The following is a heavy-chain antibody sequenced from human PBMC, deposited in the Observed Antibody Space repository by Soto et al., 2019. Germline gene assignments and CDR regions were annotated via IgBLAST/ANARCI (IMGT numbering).Heavy chain of an antibody. J-gene: IGHJ6*02. CDR3: ARGPSAPVQRCGGDCRYYYYGMDV. CDR2: IIPILGIA. V-gene: IGHV1-69*02. Sequence: QVQLVQSGAEVKKPGSSVKVSCKASGGTFSSYTISWVRQAPGQGLEWMGRIIPILGIANYAQKFQGRVTITADKSTSTAYMELSSLRSEDTAVYYCARGPSAPVQRCGGDCRYYYYGMDVWGQGTTVTVSS. D-gene: IGHD2-21*02. CDR1: GGTFSSYT.